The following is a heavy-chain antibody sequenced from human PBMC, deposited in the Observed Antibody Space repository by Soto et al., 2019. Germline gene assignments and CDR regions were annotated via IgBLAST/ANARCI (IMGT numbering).Heavy chain of an antibody. CDR1: RGSVSSGTYH. CDR3: ARGIGGDHDAFDI. V-gene: IGHV4-61*02. D-gene: IGHD2-21*01. J-gene: IGHJ3*02. CDR2: IYTSGST. Sequence: TLSLTCTVSRGSVSSGTYHWSWIRQPAGKGLEWIGRIYTSGSTNYNPSLKSRVTMSVDTSKNQFSLKLSSVTAADTAVYYCARGIGGDHDAFDIWGQGTMVTVS.